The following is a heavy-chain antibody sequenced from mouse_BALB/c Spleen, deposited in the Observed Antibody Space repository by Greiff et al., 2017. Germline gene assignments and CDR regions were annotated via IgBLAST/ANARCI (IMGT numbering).Heavy chain of an antibody. J-gene: IGHJ4*01. CDR1: GYTFTDYA. V-gene: IGHV1S137*01. Sequence: QVQLQQPGAELVRPGVSVKISCKGSGYTFTDYAMHWVKQSHAKSLEWIGVISTYYGDASYNQKFKGKATMTVDKSSSTAYMELARLTSEDSAIYYCARRGSTMITTSYAMDYWGQGTSVTVSS. CDR2: ISTYYGDA. CDR3: ARRGSTMITTSYAMDY. D-gene: IGHD2-4*01.